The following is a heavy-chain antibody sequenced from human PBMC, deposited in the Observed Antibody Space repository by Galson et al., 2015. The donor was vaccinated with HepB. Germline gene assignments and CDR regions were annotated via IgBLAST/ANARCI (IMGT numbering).Heavy chain of an antibody. CDR1: GFTFSTYA. J-gene: IGHJ2*01. Sequence: SLRLSCAASGFTFSTYAMSWVRQAPGKGLEWVSGISGSGGSTYYADSVKGRFTISRDNSKNTVYLQMNSLRAEDTAVYYCARDRVDSGRSGPYWYFDLWGRGTLVTVSS. V-gene: IGHV3-23*01. CDR3: ARDRVDSGRSGPYWYFDL. D-gene: IGHD6-19*01. CDR2: ISGSGGST.